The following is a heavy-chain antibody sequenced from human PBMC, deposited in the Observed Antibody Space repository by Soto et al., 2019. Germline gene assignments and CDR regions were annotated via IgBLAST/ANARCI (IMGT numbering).Heavy chain of an antibody. Sequence: ASVKVSCKASGYTFTSYAIHWVRQAPGQRLEWMGWITAGNGNTKYSQKFQGRVTITRDTSESTAYMELSSLRSEDTVVYYCARGSAGFDYGGQGTLGTVSS. V-gene: IGHV1-3*01. CDR3: ARGSAGFDY. D-gene: IGHD2-15*01. J-gene: IGHJ4*02. CDR1: GYTFTSYA. CDR2: ITAGNGNT.